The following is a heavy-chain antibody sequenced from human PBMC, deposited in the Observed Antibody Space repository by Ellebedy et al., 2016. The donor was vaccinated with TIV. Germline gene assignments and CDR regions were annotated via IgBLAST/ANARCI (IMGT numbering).Heavy chain of an antibody. CDR1: GGSFSGYY. V-gene: IGHV4-34*01. CDR3: ARVSGGMVRFDY. D-gene: IGHD1-26*01. J-gene: IGHJ4*02. CDR2: INHSGST. Sequence: MPSETLSLTCAVYGGSFSGYYWSWIRQPPGKRLEWIGEINHSGSTNYNPSLKSRVTISVDTSKNQFSLKLSSVTAADTAVYYCARVSGGMVRFDYWGQGTLVTVSS.